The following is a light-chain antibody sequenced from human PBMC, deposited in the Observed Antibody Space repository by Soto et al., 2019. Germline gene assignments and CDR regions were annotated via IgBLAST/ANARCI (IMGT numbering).Light chain of an antibody. CDR1: PRVLYSSSNKNY. J-gene: IGKJ1*01. V-gene: IGKV4-1*01. Sequence: MTHCVDALAVYLGARATLNCQSRPRVLYSSSNKNYLAWYQQKPGQPPRLLIYWASTRESGIPDRFSGSGSGTDFTLTFSRLDPEDFAVYYCQHYGGSPGTFGKGTKVDIK. CDR2: WAS. CDR3: QHYGGSPGT.